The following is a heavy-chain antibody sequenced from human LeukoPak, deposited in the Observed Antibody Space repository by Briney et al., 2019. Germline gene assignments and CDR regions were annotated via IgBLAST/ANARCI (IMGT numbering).Heavy chain of an antibody. CDR3: ARDEGYSSPIDY. J-gene: IGHJ4*02. CDR2: ISGSGGST. D-gene: IGHD6-13*01. CDR1: GFTLSSYG. V-gene: IGHV3-23*01. Sequence: GGSLRLSCAASGFTLSSYGMSWVRQAPGKGLEWVSAISGSGGSTYYADSVKGRFTISRDNAKNSLYLQMNSLRAEDTAVYYCARDEGYSSPIDYWGQGTLVTVSS.